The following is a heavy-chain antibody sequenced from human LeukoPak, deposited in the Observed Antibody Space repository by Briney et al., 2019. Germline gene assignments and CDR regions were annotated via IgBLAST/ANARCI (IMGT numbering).Heavy chain of an antibody. V-gene: IGHV3-30*18. J-gene: IGHJ4*02. Sequence: GGSLRLSCAASGFTFSSYYMSWVRRAPGKGLEWVAIISYDGSNKYYADSVKGRFTISRDNSKNTLYLQMNSLRAEDTAVYYCTKASKARIVGATSLDYWGQGTLVTVSS. CDR1: GFTFSSYY. CDR2: ISYDGSNK. D-gene: IGHD1-26*01. CDR3: TKASKARIVGATSLDY.